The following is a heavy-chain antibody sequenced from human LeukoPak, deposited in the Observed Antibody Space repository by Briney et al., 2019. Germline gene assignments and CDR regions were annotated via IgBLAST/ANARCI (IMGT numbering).Heavy chain of an antibody. CDR3: ARRFGEDP. J-gene: IGHJ5*02. Sequence: SVKVSCKASGGTFSSYTISWVRQAPGQGLEWMGRIIPILSIANYAQKFQGRVTITADKSPSTAYMELSSLRSEDTAVYYCARRFGEDPWGQGTLVSVSS. V-gene: IGHV1-69*02. D-gene: IGHD3-10*01. CDR1: GGTFSSYT. CDR2: IIPILSIA.